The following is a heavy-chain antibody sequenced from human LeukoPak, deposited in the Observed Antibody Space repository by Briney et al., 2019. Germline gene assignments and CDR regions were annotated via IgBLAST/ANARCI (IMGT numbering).Heavy chain of an antibody. D-gene: IGHD2-15*01. Sequence: GASVKVSCKASGYTFTSYGISWVRQAPGQGLEWMGWISAYNGNTNYAQKLQGRVTMTTDTSTSTAYMELRSLRSDDTAVYYCARDRYSCYHYYYMDVWGKGTTVTISS. CDR2: ISAYNGNT. CDR1: GYTFTSYG. V-gene: IGHV1-18*01. CDR3: ARDRYSCYHYYYMDV. J-gene: IGHJ6*03.